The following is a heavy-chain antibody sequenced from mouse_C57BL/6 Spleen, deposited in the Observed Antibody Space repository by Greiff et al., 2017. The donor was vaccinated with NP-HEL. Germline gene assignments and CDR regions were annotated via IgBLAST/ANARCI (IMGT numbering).Heavy chain of an antibody. CDR2: IDPSDSET. Sequence: QVQLQQPGAELVRPGSSVKLSCKASGYTFTSYWMHWVKQRPIQGLEWIGNIDPSDSETHYNQKFKDKATLTVDKSSSTAYMQLSSPTSEDSAVYYCARRGSSGYVPFAYWGQGTLVTVSA. D-gene: IGHD3-2*02. CDR1: GYTFTSYW. V-gene: IGHV1-52*01. CDR3: ARRGSSGYVPFAY. J-gene: IGHJ3*01.